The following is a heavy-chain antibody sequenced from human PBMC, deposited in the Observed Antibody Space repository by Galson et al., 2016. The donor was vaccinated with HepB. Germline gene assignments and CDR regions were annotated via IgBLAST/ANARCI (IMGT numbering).Heavy chain of an antibody. CDR3: AIVYIVTDGAFAI. CDR2: ISMDGSHK. V-gene: IGHV3-30*03. CDR1: GLNFSNYG. D-gene: IGHD1-1*01. Sequence: SLRLSCAVSGLNFSNYGMHWVRQAPGKGLEWVALISMDGSHKFYEDSLKGRFTISRNNSKNTVSLQIDSLRSEDTALFYCAIVYIVTDGAFAIWGQGAMVIVSS. J-gene: IGHJ3*02.